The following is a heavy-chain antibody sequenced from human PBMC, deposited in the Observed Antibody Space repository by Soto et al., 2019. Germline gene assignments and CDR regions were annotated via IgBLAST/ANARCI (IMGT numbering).Heavy chain of an antibody. J-gene: IGHJ4*02. CDR3: ARAGGLGAVAADY. D-gene: IGHD6-19*01. Sequence: QLQLQESGSGLVKPSQTLSLTCAVSGGSISSGGYSWSWIRQPPGKGLEWIGYIYQSGSTYYNPSLKSRVTISVDRSKNQFSLKLSSVTAADTAVYYCARAGGLGAVAADYWGQGTQVTVSS. CDR1: GGSISSGGYS. V-gene: IGHV4-30-2*01. CDR2: IYQSGST.